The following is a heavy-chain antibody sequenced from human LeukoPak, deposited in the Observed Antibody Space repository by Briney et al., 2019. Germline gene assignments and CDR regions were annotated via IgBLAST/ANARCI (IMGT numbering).Heavy chain of an antibody. J-gene: IGHJ4*02. CDR2: IVGSGGST. Sequence: GASLRLSCAASGFTFSNYDMSWVRQAPGKGLEWVSAIVGSGGSTYYADSVKGRFTISRDNPKNTLYLQMNSLRAEDTAVYYCAKWGDYDILTGYYDSDYWGQGTLVTVSS. V-gene: IGHV3-23*01. D-gene: IGHD3-9*01. CDR3: AKWGDYDILTGYYDSDY. CDR1: GFTFSNYD.